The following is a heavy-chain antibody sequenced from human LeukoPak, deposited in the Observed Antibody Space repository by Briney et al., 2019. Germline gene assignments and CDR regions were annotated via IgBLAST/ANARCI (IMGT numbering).Heavy chain of an antibody. CDR3: ASHSGSYYSSVY. CDR2: ISAYNGNT. CDR1: GYTFTSYG. V-gene: IGHV1-18*01. J-gene: IGHJ1*01. D-gene: IGHD1-26*01. Sequence: AXVKVSCKASGYTFTSYGISWVRQAPGQGREWMGWISAYNGNTNYEQKLQGRVTMTTDTATRTAYMELRRLRSDDTAVYYCASHSGSYYSSVYWGQGPLVPVSS.